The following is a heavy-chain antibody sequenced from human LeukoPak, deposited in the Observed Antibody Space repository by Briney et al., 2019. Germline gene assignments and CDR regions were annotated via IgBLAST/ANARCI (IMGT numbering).Heavy chain of an antibody. V-gene: IGHV3-11*01. D-gene: IGHD7-27*01. CDR2: ISNGGNTI. CDR3: ARGHWGLDY. CDR1: GFTFSDHY. Sequence: GGSLRLSCAASGFTFSDHYMTWIRQAPGKGLEWVSYISNGGNTIYYADSVKGRFTLSRDNAKNSLYLQMNSLRAEDTAMYYCARGHWGLDYWGQGTPVTVSS. J-gene: IGHJ4*02.